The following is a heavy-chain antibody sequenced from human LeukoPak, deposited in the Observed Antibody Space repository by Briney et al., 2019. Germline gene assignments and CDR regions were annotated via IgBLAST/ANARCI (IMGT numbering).Heavy chain of an antibody. V-gene: IGHV2-5*01. J-gene: IGHJ4*02. CDR3: AHRPPPHCFDY. CDR1: GFSLSTSAVG. Sequence: SGPTLVKPTQTLTLTCTFSGFSLSTSAVGVGWIRQPPGKALEWLALIYRNDDKRYSPSLKSRLTITKDTSKNQVVLTMTNMDPVDTATYYCAHRPPPHCFDYWGQGALVTVSS. CDR2: IYRNDDK.